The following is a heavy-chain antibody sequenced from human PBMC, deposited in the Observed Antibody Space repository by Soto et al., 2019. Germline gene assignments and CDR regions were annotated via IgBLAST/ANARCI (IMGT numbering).Heavy chain of an antibody. CDR3: ATDSSGHYSDRIYVY. Sequence: ASVKVSCKVSAYTLTELSMHGVRQAPGKGLEWMGGFDPQDVETIYAQKFHCRFTMTEDTYTDTAYMELSSLRSEHTPVYYHATDSSGHYSDRIYVYWRQGTLVNV. V-gene: IGHV1-24*01. CDR1: AYTLTELS. D-gene: IGHD3-22*01. J-gene: IGHJ4*02. CDR2: FDPQDVET.